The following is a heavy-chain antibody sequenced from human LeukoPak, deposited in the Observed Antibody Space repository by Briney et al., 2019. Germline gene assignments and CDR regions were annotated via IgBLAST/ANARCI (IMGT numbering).Heavy chain of an antibody. CDR3: ARNDYYDSSGYHYWFDP. CDR2: IIPILGIA. CDR1: GGTFSSCT. D-gene: IGHD3-22*01. Sequence: SVKVSCKASGGTFSSCTISWVRQAPGQGLEWMGRIIPILGIANYAQKFQGRVTITADKSTSTAYMELSSLRSEDTAVYYCARNDYYDSSGYHYWFDPWGQGTLVTVSS. V-gene: IGHV1-69*02. J-gene: IGHJ5*02.